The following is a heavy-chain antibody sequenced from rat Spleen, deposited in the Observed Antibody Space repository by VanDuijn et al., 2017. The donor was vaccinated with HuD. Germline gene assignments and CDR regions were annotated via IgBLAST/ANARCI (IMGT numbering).Heavy chain of an antibody. Sequence: EVQLQESGPGLVKPSQSLSLTCSVTGYSITSNYWGWIRKFPGNKMEWMGYISYSGSTNYNPSLKSRISITRDTSKNQFFLQLNSVTTEETATYYCARGDYSGLDYWGQGVMVTVSS. CDR1: GYSITSNY. D-gene: IGHD1-1*01. CDR3: ARGDYSGLDY. V-gene: IGHV3-1*01. CDR2: ISYSGST. J-gene: IGHJ2*01.